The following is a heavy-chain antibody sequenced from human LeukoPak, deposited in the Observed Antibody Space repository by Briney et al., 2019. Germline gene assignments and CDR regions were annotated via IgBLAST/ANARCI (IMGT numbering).Heavy chain of an antibody. CDR2: IYYSGST. Sequence: SETLSLTCTVSGGSISSSSYYWGWIRQPPGKGLEWIGSIYYSGSTYYNPSLKSRVTISVDTSKNQFSLKLSSVTAADTAVYYCARGRGIVATSSRIYYYYYYMDVWGKGTTVTVSS. CDR1: GGSISSSSYY. J-gene: IGHJ6*03. V-gene: IGHV4-39*07. CDR3: ARGRGIVATSSRIYYYYYYMDV. D-gene: IGHD5-12*01.